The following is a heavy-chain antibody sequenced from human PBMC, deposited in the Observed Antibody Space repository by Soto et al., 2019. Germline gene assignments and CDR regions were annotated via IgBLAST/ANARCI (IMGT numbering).Heavy chain of an antibody. CDR2: IAFDGSEK. V-gene: IGHV3-30*03. CDR1: GFNFKNHG. D-gene: IGHD3-3*01. Sequence: GGSLRLSCGVSGFNFKNHGMHWPRQAPGRGLEWVAVIAFDGSEKFYSDSVEGRFSISRDDSKDTLHLQMTGLTREDTAMYFCARDPRTSFDFRRGSSVPDFFGDWGQGALVTVSS. J-gene: IGHJ4*02. CDR3: ARDPRTSFDFRRGSSVPDFFGD.